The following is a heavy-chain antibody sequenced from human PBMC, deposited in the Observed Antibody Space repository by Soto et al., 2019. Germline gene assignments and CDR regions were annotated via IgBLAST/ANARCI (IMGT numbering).Heavy chain of an antibody. Sequence: GGSLRLSCAASGFTFSSYWMHWVRQAPGKGLVWVSRINSDGSSTSYADSVKGRFTISRDNAKNTLYLQMNSLRAEDTAVYYCARGNIRGSGYDFWSGENAFDIWGQGTMVTVSS. D-gene: IGHD3-3*01. CDR2: INSDGSST. CDR1: GFTFSSYW. V-gene: IGHV3-74*01. J-gene: IGHJ3*02. CDR3: ARGNIRGSGYDFWSGENAFDI.